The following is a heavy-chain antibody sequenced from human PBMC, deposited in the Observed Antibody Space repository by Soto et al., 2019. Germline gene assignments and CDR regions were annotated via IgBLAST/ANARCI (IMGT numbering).Heavy chain of an antibody. D-gene: IGHD3-3*01. CDR2: IFYSGST. CDR1: GGSITSNGYY. V-gene: IGHV4-31*03. J-gene: IGHJ4*02. CDR3: ARPIDFWNSYCPFDR. Sequence: QVQLQASGPGLVKPSQTLSVICTVSGGSITSNGYYWSWIRQHPGKGLEWIGSIFYSGSTYYNPSLESRLTISLDPAKNAFSLRLDSVTAADTAIYYCARPIDFWNSYCPFDRWGQGSLVTVSS.